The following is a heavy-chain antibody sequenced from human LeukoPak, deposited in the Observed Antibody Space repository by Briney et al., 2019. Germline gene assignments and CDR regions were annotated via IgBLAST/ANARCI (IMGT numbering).Heavy chain of an antibody. CDR2: INPNSGGT. Sequence: GASVKVSCKASGGTFSSYAISWVRQAPGQGLEWMGWINPNSGGTNYAQKFQGRVTMTRDTSISTAYMELSRLRSDDTAVYYCARESISRWLLSSGFDYWGQGTLVTVSS. CDR1: GGTFSSYA. J-gene: IGHJ4*02. CDR3: ARESISRWLLSSGFDY. V-gene: IGHV1-2*02. D-gene: IGHD3-22*01.